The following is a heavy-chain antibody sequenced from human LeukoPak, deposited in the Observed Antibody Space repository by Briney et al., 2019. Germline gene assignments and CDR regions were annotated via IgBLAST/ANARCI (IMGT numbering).Heavy chain of an antibody. D-gene: IGHD3-22*01. J-gene: IGHJ4*02. V-gene: IGHV3-15*01. CDR3: ITHYYDSSGYYKGDY. Sequence: TPGGSLRLSCAASGFTFSSYGMHWVRQAPGKGLEWVGRIKSKTDGGTTDFAAPVKGRFTISRDDSKNTLYLQMNSLKSEDTAVYYCITHYYDSSGYYKGDYWGQGTLVTVSS. CDR2: IKSKTDGGTT. CDR1: GFTFSSYG.